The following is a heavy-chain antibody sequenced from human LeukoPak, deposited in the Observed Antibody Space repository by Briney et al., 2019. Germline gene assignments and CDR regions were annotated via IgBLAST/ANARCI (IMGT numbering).Heavy chain of an antibody. CDR1: GFSFIYST. CDR2: INCCCGNI. V-gene: IGHV3-21*01. D-gene: IGHD3-9*01. J-gene: IGHJ5*02. CDR3: VRIPNNAGFPNWFDP. Sequence: PGWSVTVSCVASGFSFIYSTINWVGLAPGKGLEWVAFINCCCGNIYYSDSVRGRFTVSRDNAKNSLYLQMNSLIAEDSAVYYCVRIPNNAGFPNWFDPWGQGTLVSVSS.